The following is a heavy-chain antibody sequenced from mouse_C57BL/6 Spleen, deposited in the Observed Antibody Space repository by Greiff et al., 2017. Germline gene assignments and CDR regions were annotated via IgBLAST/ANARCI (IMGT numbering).Heavy chain of an antibody. V-gene: IGHV1-15*01. CDR2: IDPETGGT. CDR1: GYTFTDYE. Sequence: VHLVESGAELVRPGASVTLSCKASGYTFTDYEMHWVKQTPVHGLEWIGAIDPETGGTAYNQKFKGKAILTADKSSSTAYMELRSLTSEDSAVYYCTRSYYGSSYNYAMDYWGQGTSVTVSS. CDR3: TRSYYGSSYNYAMDY. J-gene: IGHJ4*01. D-gene: IGHD1-1*01.